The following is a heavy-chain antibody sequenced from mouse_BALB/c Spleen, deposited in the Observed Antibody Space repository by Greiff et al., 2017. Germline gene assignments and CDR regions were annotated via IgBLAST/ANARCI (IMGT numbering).Heavy chain of an antibody. CDR2: IDPDNGDT. V-gene: IGHV14-4*02. Sequence: VQLKQSGAELVRSGASVKLSCTASGFNIKDYYMHWVQQRPEQGLEWIGWIDPDNGDTEYAPKFQGKATMTADTSSNTAYLQLSSLTSEDTAVYYCNAGVFDYWGQGTTLTVSS. CDR1: GFNIKDYY. J-gene: IGHJ2*01. CDR3: NAGVFDY.